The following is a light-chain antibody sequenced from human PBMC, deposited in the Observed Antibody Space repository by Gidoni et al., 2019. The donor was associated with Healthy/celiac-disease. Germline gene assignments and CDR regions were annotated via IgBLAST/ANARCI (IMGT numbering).Light chain of an antibody. Sequence: SSELTQDPAVSVALGQTVRITCQGDSLRSYYASWYQQKPGQAPVRVIYGQNNRPSGIPDRFSGSSSGNTASLTITGAQAEDEADYYCNSRDSSGNLVVFGGGTKLTVL. V-gene: IGLV3-19*01. CDR1: SLRSYY. J-gene: IGLJ2*01. CDR3: NSRDSSGNLVV. CDR2: GQN.